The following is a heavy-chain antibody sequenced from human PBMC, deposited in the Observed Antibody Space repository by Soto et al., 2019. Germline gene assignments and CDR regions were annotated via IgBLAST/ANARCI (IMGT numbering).Heavy chain of an antibody. V-gene: IGHV3-33*01. CDR1: GFTFSSYG. J-gene: IGHJ4*02. Sequence: SLRLSCAASGFTFSSYGMHWVRQAPGKGLEWVAVIWYDGSNKYYADSVKGRFTISRDNSKNTLYLQMNSLRAEDTAVYYCARDARPRYYYDSSGYPFDYWGQGTLVTVSS. CDR3: ARDARPRYYYDSSGYPFDY. CDR2: IWYDGSNK. D-gene: IGHD3-22*01.